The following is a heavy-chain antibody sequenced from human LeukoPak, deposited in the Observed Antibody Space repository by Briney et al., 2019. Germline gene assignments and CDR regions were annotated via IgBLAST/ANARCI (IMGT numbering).Heavy chain of an antibody. D-gene: IGHD1-26*01. V-gene: IGHV3-53*01. CDR3: ARWGSGSYHFLDY. Sequence: QSGGSLRLSCAASGSTVSSNYMSWVRQAPGKGLEWVSVIYSGGTTYYADSVKGRFTLSRDNSKNTLYLQMNSLRAEDTAVYYCARWGSGSYHFLDYWGQGTLVTVSS. CDR1: GSTVSSNY. J-gene: IGHJ4*02. CDR2: IYSGGTT.